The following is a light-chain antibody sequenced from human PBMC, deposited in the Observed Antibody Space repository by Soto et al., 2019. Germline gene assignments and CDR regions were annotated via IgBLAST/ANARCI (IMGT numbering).Light chain of an antibody. Sequence: QSALTQPPSASGSPGQSVTISCTGTSSDVGGYNYVSWYQQHPGKAPKLMIYEVTKRPSGVPDRFSGSTSGNTASLTVSGLLPEDEADYYCASYAGGNKVFGTGTKVTVL. J-gene: IGLJ1*01. CDR1: SSDVGGYNY. CDR3: ASYAGGNKV. V-gene: IGLV2-8*01. CDR2: EVT.